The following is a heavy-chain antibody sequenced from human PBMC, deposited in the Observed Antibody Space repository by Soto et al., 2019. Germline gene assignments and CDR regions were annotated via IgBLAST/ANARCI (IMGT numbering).Heavy chain of an antibody. CDR2: VSYGGNT. V-gene: IGHV4-59*01. Sequence: SETLSLTCAVSGASITSSFWAWIRQPPGKGLEWIAYVSYGGNTNTNTSLQSRVTISLDTSKNQVSLKVRSVIAADTAVYYCARADFPDLPDEYSVRAFDTWGPGTMVTAS. D-gene: IGHD2-15*01. J-gene: IGHJ3*02. CDR3: ARADFPDLPDEYSVRAFDT. CDR1: GASITSSF.